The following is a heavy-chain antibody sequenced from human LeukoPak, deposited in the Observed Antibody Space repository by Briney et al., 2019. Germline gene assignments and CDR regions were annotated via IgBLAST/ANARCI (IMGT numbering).Heavy chain of an antibody. D-gene: IGHD5-24*01. CDR3: AKEGRSLQTY. V-gene: IGHV3-7*03. CDR2: IKEDGTET. Sequence: GGSLRLSCAASGFMFSSNWMSWVRLAPGKGLEWVADIKEDGTETYYVDSVKGRFTISRDNAKNSLYLQMNSLRVEDTAVYYCAKEGRSLQTYWGQGTLVTVSS. J-gene: IGHJ4*02. CDR1: GFMFSSNW.